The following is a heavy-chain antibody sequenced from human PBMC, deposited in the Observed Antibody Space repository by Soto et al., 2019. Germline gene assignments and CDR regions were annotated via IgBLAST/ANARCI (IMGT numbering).Heavy chain of an antibody. V-gene: IGHV1-18*01. CDR2: ISAYNGNT. CDR1: GYTFTSYG. CDR3: ARAQGGSCSQNCYYYYMDV. D-gene: IGHD2-15*01. Sequence: ASVKVSCKASGYTFTSYGISWVRQAPGQGLEWMGWISAYNGNTNYAQKLQGRVTMTTDTSTSTAYMELRSLRSDDTAVYYCARAQGGSCSQNCYYYYMDVWGKGTTVTVSS. J-gene: IGHJ6*03.